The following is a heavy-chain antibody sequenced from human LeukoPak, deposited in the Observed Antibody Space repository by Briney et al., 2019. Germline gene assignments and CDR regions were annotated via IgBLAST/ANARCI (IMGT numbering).Heavy chain of an antibody. CDR2: IYYSGST. Sequence: SETLSLTCTVSGGSISSYYWSWIRQPPGKGLEWIGYIYYSGSTNYNPSLKSRVTISVDTSKNQFSLKLSSVTAADTAVYYCARDCGSGYYWCHWFDPWGQGTLVTVSS. CDR1: GGSISSYY. CDR3: ARDCGSGYYWCHWFDP. D-gene: IGHD3-3*01. J-gene: IGHJ5*02. V-gene: IGHV4-59*01.